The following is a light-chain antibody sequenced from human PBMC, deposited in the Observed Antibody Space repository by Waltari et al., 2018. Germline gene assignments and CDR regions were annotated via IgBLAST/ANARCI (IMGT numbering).Light chain of an antibody. CDR1: SGSVSPSSY. J-gene: IGLJ3*02. V-gene: IGLV8-61*01. CDR3: VLYMGSGISV. Sequence: QTVVTQEPSFSVSPGGTVTLTCGLRSGSVSPSSYPSWYPQTPGQAPRTLIYNTTTPSSGVPDRFSGSILGSKAALTITGAQADDESDYYCVLYMGSGISVFGGGTKLTVL. CDR2: NTT.